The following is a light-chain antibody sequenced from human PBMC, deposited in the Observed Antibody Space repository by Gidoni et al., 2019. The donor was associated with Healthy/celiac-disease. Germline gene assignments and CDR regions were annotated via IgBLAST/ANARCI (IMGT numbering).Light chain of an antibody. V-gene: IGLV3-1*01. J-gene: IGLJ2*01. CDR1: KLGDKF. CDR3: QAWDSSTVV. CDR2: QDS. Sequence: YELTRPPSVSVSPGQTASITCSGDKLGDKFACWYQQTPGQSPVLVIYQDSKRPSGIPERFSGSNSGNTATLTISGTQAMDEADYYCQAWDSSTVVFGGGTKLTVL.